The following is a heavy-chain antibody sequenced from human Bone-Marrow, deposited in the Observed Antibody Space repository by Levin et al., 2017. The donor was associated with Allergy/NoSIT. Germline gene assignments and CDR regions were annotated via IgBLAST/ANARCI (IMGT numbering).Heavy chain of an antibody. D-gene: IGHD3-3*01. CDR1: GFTFSTHA. CDR3: VKDRSGAYAFDS. CDR2: INDNGGTT. Sequence: ASVKVSCSASGFTFSTHAMHWVRQAPGKGLEFVSGINDNGGTTHYADSVKGRFTISRDSSKNTLYLQMNSLRPEDTAVYCCVKDRSGAYAFDSWGQGTLVTVSS. V-gene: IGHV3-64D*08. J-gene: IGHJ4*02.